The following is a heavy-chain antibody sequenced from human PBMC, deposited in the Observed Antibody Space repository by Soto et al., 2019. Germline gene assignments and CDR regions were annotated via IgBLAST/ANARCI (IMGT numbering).Heavy chain of an antibody. V-gene: IGHV4-59*01. J-gene: IGHJ5*02. CDR3: ARVGVWTFLEWPCDP. D-gene: IGHD3-3*02. CDR2: IYYSGST. Sequence: QVQLQESGPGLVKPSETLSLTCTVSGGSISSYYWSWIRQPPGKGLEWIGYIYYSGSTNYNPSLKSRVTISVDTSKNQFSLKLSSVTAADTAVYYCARVGVWTFLEWPCDPWGQGTLVTVSS. CDR1: GGSISSYY.